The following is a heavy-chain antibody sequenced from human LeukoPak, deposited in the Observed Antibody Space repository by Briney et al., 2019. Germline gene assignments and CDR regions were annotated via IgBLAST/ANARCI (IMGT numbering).Heavy chain of an antibody. J-gene: IGHJ5*02. CDR1: GGSISSYY. CDR2: IYYSGST. Sequence: SETLSLTCTVSGGSISSYYWSWIRQPPGKGLEWIGYIYYSGSTNYNPSLKSRVTISVDTSKNQFSLKLSSVTAADTAVYYCARAGSLGDTDPWSLNWFDPWGQGTLVTVSS. V-gene: IGHV4-59*12. D-gene: IGHD5-18*01. CDR3: ARAGSLGDTDPWSLNWFDP.